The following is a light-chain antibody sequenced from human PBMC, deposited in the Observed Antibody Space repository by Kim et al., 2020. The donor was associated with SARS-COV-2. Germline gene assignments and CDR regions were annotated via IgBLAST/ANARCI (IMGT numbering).Light chain of an antibody. Sequence: SYELTQPPSVSVSPGQTARLTCSGDALPNQDAYWFQQKPGQAPVQLIYKDTERPPGIPERFSGSTSGTTLTLTISGVQAEDEADYYCQSSDSSGTSWVFGGGTKLTVL. CDR3: QSSDSSGTSWV. V-gene: IGLV3-25*03. CDR1: ALPNQD. J-gene: IGLJ3*02. CDR2: KDT.